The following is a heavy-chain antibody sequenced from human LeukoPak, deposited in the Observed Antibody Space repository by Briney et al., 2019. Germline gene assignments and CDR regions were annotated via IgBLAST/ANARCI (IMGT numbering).Heavy chain of an antibody. CDR1: GGSISSSNW. J-gene: IGHJ4*02. CDR3: AGVWYDSSGYYLDY. D-gene: IGHD3-22*01. V-gene: IGHV4-4*02. CDR2: IYHSGST. Sequence: PSETLSLTCAVSGGSISSSNWWSWVRQPPGKGLEWIGEIYHSGSTNYNPSLKSRVTISVDKSKNQFSLKLSSVTAADTAVYYCAGVWYDSSGYYLDYWGQGTLDTVSS.